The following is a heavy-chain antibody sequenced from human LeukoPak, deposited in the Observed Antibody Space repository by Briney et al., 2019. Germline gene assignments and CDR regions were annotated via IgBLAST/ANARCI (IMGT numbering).Heavy chain of an antibody. CDR3: ARRQYRLNWDKIDS. CDR1: GGTFSSYA. J-gene: IGHJ4*02. CDR2: IIPIFGTA. V-gene: IGHV1-69*13. D-gene: IGHD1/OR15-1a*01. Sequence: SVKVSCKASGGTFSSYAISWVRQAPGQGLEWMGGIIPIFGTANYAQKFQGRVTITADESTSTAYMELSSLRSEDTAVYYCARRQYRLNWDKIDSWGQGTLVTVSS.